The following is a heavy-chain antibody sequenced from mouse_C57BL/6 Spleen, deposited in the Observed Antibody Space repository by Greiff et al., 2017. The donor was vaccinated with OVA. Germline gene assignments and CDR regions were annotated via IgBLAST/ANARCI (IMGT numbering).Heavy chain of an antibody. D-gene: IGHD1-1*01. CDR2: ITHSGET. Sequence: KVEESGPGLVKPSQSLFLTCSITGFPITSGYYWIWLRQSPGKPLEWMGYITHSGETFYNPSLQSPISITRATSKNQFFLQLNSVTKEDTAMYYCAGVLDYYGSSYWYFDVWGTGTTVTVS. CDR3: AGVLDYYGSSYWYFDV. J-gene: IGHJ1*03. V-gene: IGHV12-3*01. CDR1: GFPITSGYY.